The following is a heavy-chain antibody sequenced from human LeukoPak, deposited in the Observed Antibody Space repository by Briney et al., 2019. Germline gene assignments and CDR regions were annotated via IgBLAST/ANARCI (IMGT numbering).Heavy chain of an antibody. CDR3: ARDLSGYDYNGFDY. Sequence: GGSLRLSCAASGFTFSTYNMNWVRQAPGKGLEWVSSISSGSSYIYYTDSVKGRFTISRDNVKNSLYLQMNSLRAEDTDVYYCARDLSGYDYNGFDYWGQGTLVTVSS. CDR1: GFTFSTYN. D-gene: IGHD5-12*01. CDR2: ISSGSSYI. J-gene: IGHJ4*02. V-gene: IGHV3-21*01.